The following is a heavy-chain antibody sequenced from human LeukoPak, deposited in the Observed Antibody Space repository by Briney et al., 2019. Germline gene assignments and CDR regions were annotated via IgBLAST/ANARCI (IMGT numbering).Heavy chain of an antibody. CDR1: GYTFTNYG. D-gene: IGHD4-17*01. CDR3: ARDQVYGDYDY. J-gene: IGHJ4*02. Sequence: GASLKVSCKAYGYTFTNYGISWVRQAPGQGLEWMGGISAYNGDTNYAQKLQGRVTITIETSTTTAYMELRSLRSDDTALYYCARDQVYGDYDYWGQGTLVTVSS. V-gene: IGHV1-18*01. CDR2: ISAYNGDT.